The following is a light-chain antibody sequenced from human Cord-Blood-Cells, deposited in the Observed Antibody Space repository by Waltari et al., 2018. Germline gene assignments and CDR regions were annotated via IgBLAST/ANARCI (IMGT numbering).Light chain of an antibody. V-gene: IGKV3-20*01. Sequence: EIALTQSPGPLSLSPGERATLSCRASQSVSSSYLAWYQQKPGQAPRLLIYGASSRATGIPDRFSGSGSGTDFTLTISRLEPEDFAVYYCQQYDSSPYTFGQGTKLEIK. CDR2: GAS. CDR1: QSVSSSY. CDR3: QQYDSSPYT. J-gene: IGKJ2*01.